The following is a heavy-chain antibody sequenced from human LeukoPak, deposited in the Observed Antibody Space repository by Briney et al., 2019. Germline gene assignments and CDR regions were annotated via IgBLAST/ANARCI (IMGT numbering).Heavy chain of an antibody. D-gene: IGHD2-15*01. Sequence: SETLSLTCTVSGGSVSSGSYYWSWIRQPPGKGLEWIGYIYYSGSTNYNPSLKSRVTISADTSKNQFSLKLSSVTAADTAVYYCARTRWDCSGGSCYSWYYYYYMDVWGKGTTVTVSS. CDR3: ARTRWDCSGGSCYSWYYYYYMDV. V-gene: IGHV4-61*01. CDR1: GGSVSSGSYY. J-gene: IGHJ6*03. CDR2: IYYSGST.